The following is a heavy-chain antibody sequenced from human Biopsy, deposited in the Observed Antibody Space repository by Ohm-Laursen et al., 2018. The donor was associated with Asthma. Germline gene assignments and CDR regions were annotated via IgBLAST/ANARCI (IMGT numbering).Heavy chain of an antibody. CDR2: ISSDVRE. CDR3: VRWRSGYPDHYSDF. D-gene: IGHD2-21*01. V-gene: IGHV3-30*03. CDR1: GFTFSHYN. Sequence: SFRLSCAASGFTFSHYNMNWVRQAPGKGLEWVALISSDVREWYADSVKGRFTISRDNSKNTLDLQMNSLRGDDTAVYYCVRWRSGYPDHYSDFWGLGTLVTVSS. J-gene: IGHJ4*02.